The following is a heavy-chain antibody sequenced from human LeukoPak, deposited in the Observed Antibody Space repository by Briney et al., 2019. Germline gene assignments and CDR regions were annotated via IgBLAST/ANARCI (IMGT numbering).Heavy chain of an antibody. J-gene: IGHJ3*02. Sequence: GGSLRLSCAASGFTFSSYALNWVRQAPGKGLEWVSGISGSGGRTYYADSVRGRFTISRDNSKNTLLLQMNSLRVEDTAVYYCARAWGLSGSLGNAFDIWGQGTMVTVSS. V-gene: IGHV3-23*01. CDR3: ARAWGLSGSLGNAFDI. CDR2: ISGSGGRT. D-gene: IGHD1-26*01. CDR1: GFTFSSYA.